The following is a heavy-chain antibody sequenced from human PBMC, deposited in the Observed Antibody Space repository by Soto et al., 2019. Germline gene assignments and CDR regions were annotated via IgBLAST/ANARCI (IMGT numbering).Heavy chain of an antibody. CDR2: ITPIFGTA. CDR1: GGTFSSYA. CDR3: ASHSGSSPEGQYYNGMDV. J-gene: IGHJ6*02. Sequence: QVQLVQSGAEVKKPGSSVKVSCKASGGTFSSYAISWVRQAPGQGLEWMGGITPIFGTADYAQKFQGRVKIPADESTSTAYMELGSLRSEDTAVYYCASHSGSSPEGQYYNGMDVWGQGTTVTVSS. D-gene: IGHD1-26*01. V-gene: IGHV1-69*12.